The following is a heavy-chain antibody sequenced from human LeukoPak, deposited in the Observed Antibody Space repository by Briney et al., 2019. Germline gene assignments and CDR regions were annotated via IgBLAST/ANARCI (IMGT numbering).Heavy chain of an antibody. Sequence: PGGSLRLSCAASGFTFDDYAMHWVRQAPGKGLEWVSGISWNSGSIVYADSVKGRFTISRDNAKNSLYLQMNSLGAEDTALYYCAKDLGNGVYYDILTGYYKDYYYGMDVWGQGTTVTVSS. D-gene: IGHD3-9*01. V-gene: IGHV3-9*01. CDR3: AKDLGNGVYYDILTGYYKDYYYGMDV. CDR2: ISWNSGSI. CDR1: GFTFDDYA. J-gene: IGHJ6*02.